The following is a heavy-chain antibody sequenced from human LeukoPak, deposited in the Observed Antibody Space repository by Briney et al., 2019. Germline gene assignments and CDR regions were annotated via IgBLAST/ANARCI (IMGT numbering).Heavy chain of an antibody. CDR3: ASLYDYVWGSYPGRADY. Sequence: GSLRLSCAASGFTFSDYYMSWLRQPPGKGLEWSGEINHSGSTDYKPSLKSRVTISVDTSKNQFSLKLSSVTAADTAVYYCASLYDYVWGSYPGRADYWGQGTLVTVSS. V-gene: IGHV4-34*01. CDR1: GFTFSDYY. CDR2: INHSGST. J-gene: IGHJ4*02. D-gene: IGHD3-16*02.